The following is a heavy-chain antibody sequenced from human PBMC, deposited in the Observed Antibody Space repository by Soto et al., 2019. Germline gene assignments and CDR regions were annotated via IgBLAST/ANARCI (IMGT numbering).Heavy chain of an antibody. CDR3: ARDRTVVGANDAFDI. Sequence: QVQLVQSGAEVKKPGSSVKVSCKASGGTFSSYAISWVRQAPGQGLEWMGGIIPIFGTANYAQKFQGRVTMXXDXSXXTAYMELSRLRSEDTAVYYCARDRTVVGANDAFDIWGQGTMVTVSS. J-gene: IGHJ3*02. CDR1: GGTFSSYA. D-gene: IGHD1-26*01. CDR2: IIPIFGTA. V-gene: IGHV1-69*12.